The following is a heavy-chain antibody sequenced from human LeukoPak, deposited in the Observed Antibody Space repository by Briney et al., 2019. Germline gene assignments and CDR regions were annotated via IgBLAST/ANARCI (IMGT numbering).Heavy chain of an antibody. J-gene: IGHJ4*02. CDR3: GRDNGYSSSWYLPALDC. Sequence: SETLSLTCTVSGYSISSGYYWGWIRQPPGKGLEWIGSFYDSGNTYYNPSLKSRVTISVDTSKNQFSLKLSSVTAADTAVYYCGRDNGYSSSWYLPALDCWGQGTLVTVSS. V-gene: IGHV4-38-2*02. D-gene: IGHD6-13*01. CDR2: FYDSGNT. CDR1: GYSISSGYY.